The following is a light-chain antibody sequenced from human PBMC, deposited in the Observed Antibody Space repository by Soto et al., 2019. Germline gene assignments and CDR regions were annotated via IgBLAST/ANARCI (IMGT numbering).Light chain of an antibody. CDR1: QSVRSTY. Sequence: DIVLKQSPGTLSLSPGERAALSCRDSQSVRSTYLAWYPQQPGHAPRVLIYGAPNRATGTPDRFSGSWSGTDFTLTISRLEPEDLAVYYCQQYRTPGTFGQGTKVDI. J-gene: IGKJ1*01. V-gene: IGKV3-20*01. CDR2: GAP. CDR3: QQYRTPGT.